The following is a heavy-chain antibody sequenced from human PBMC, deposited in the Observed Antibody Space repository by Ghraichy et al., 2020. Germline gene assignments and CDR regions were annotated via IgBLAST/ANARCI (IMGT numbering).Heavy chain of an antibody. V-gene: IGHV4-59*01. J-gene: IGHJ2*01. CDR3: ARGFDYGGNPYHWYFDL. CDR1: GGSISSYY. CDR2: IYYSGST. Sequence: SQTLSLTCTVSGGSISSYYWSWIRQPPGKGLEWIGYIYYSGSTNYNPSLKSRVTISVDTSKNQFSLKLSSVTAADTAVYYCARGFDYGGNPYHWYFDLWGRGTLVTVSS. D-gene: IGHD4-23*01.